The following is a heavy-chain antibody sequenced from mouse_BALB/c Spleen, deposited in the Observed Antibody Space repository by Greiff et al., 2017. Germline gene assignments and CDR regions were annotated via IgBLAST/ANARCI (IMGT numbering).Heavy chain of an antibody. CDR3: ARKDYGSSYKAMDY. J-gene: IGHJ4*01. D-gene: IGHD1-1*01. CDR2: ISYSGST. Sequence: VQLKQSGPGLVKPSQSLSLTCTVTGYSITSDYAWNWIRQFPGNKLEWMGYISYSGSTSYNPSLKSRISITRDTSKNQFFLQLNSVTTEDTATYYCARKDYGSSYKAMDYWGQGTSVTVSS. V-gene: IGHV3-2*02. CDR1: GYSITSDYA.